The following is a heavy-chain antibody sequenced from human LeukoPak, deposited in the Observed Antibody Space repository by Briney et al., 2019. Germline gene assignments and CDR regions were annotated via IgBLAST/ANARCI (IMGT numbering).Heavy chain of an antibody. Sequence: PSETLSLTCTVSGGSISSGSYYWSWIRKSAGTGLEYIGRVHTSGSTDYNPSLKSRVIISLDTSKNQFSLKVSSVTAADTAVYYCARDKSAPKTFYYFDYWGQGTLVTVSS. J-gene: IGHJ4*02. V-gene: IGHV4-61*02. CDR3: ARDKSAPKTFYYFDY. CDR1: GGSISSGSYY. CDR2: VHTSGST.